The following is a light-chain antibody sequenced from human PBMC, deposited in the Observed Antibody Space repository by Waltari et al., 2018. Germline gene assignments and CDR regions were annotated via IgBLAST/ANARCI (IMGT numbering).Light chain of an antibody. CDR2: GAS. Sequence: SCRASQSVSRTLAWYQQTPGQAPRLLIYGASTRATGIRERFSGGGSGTDFSLTISRLEPEDFAVYYCQHYVRLPATFGQGTKVEIK. CDR1: QSVSRT. J-gene: IGKJ1*01. V-gene: IGKV3-20*01. CDR3: QHYVRLPAT.